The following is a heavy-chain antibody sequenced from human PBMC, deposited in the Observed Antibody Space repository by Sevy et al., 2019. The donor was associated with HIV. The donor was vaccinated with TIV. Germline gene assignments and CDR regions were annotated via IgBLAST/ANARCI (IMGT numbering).Heavy chain of an antibody. Sequence: ASVKVSCKASGGTFSSYAISWVRQAPGQGLEWMGRIIPSLGIANYEQKFQGRVTITADKSSSTAYMELSSRGSEDTAVYYCARESETAMAYFDYWGQGTLVTVSS. CDR3: ARESETAMAYFDY. J-gene: IGHJ4*02. CDR2: IIPSLGIA. V-gene: IGHV1-69*04. D-gene: IGHD5-18*01. CDR1: GGTFSSYA.